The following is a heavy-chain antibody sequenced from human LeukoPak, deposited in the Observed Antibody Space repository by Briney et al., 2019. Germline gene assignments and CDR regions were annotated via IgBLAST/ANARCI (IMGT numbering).Heavy chain of an antibody. V-gene: IGHV3-23*01. CDR3: AKFQAPYYYYMDV. J-gene: IGHJ6*03. CDR1: GFTFSSYA. CDR2: ISGSGGST. Sequence: GGSLRLSCAASGFTFSSYAMSWVRQAPGKGLEWVSAISGSGGSTYYADSVKGRFTISRDNPKNTLYLQMNSLRAEDTAVYYCAKFQAPYYYYMDVWGKGTTVTVSS.